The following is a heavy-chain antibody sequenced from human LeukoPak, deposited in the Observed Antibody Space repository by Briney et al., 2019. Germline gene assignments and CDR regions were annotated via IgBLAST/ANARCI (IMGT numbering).Heavy chain of an antibody. CDR3: ARGYCSGGSCYSVGNWFDP. CDR2: INPSSGGT. V-gene: IGHV1-2*06. J-gene: IGHJ5*02. CDR1: GYTFTKYY. Sequence: GASVKVSCKASGYTFTKYYMFWVRQAPGQGLEWMGRINPSSGGTDYAQKFQGRVTMTRDTSISTAYMELSRLRSDDTAMYYCARGYCSGGSCYSVGNWFDPWGQGTLVTVSS. D-gene: IGHD2-15*01.